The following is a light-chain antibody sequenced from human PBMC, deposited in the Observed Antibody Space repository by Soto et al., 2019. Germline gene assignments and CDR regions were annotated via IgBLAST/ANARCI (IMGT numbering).Light chain of an antibody. V-gene: IGKV3D-20*02. CDR2: GAS. J-gene: IGKJ5*01. CDR1: QSVSNNY. Sequence: EIVLTQSPGTLSLSPGEGATLSCRASQSVSNNYLAWYQQKPGQAPRLVISGASSRATGIPARFSGSGSGTDFTLTISSLEPEDFAVYYCQQRSNWPPLTFGQGTRLEIK. CDR3: QQRSNWPPLT.